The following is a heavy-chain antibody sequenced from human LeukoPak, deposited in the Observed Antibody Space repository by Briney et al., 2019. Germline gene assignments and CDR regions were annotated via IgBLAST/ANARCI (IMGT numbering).Heavy chain of an antibody. CDR1: GFTFSSYG. J-gene: IGHJ4*02. Sequence: PGGSLRLSCAASGFTFSSYGMHWVRQAPGKGLEWVAVISYDGSNKYYADSVKGRFTISRDNSKNTLYLQMTSLRAEDTAVYYCAQRGYGSGSYYIDYWGQGTLVTVSS. V-gene: IGHV3-30*18. CDR2: ISYDGSNK. D-gene: IGHD3-10*01. CDR3: AQRGYGSGSYYIDY.